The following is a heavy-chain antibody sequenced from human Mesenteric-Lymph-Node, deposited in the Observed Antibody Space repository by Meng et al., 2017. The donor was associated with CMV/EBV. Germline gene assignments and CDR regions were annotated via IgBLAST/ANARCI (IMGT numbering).Heavy chain of an antibody. V-gene: IGHV4-39*07. D-gene: IGHD5-24*01. CDR1: GGSISISGYY. CDR2: IYYSGST. Sequence: GSLRLSCSVSGGSISISGYYWGWIRQPPGKGLEWIGNIYYSGSTYYNPSLKSRVTISVDTSKSQFSLKLRSVTAADTAVYYCARVSNDRLATITPNFDYWGQGMGVTVSS. J-gene: IGHJ4*02. CDR3: ARVSNDRLATITPNFDY.